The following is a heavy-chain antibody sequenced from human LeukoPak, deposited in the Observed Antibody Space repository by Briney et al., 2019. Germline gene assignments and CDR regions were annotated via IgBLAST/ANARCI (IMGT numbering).Heavy chain of an antibody. CDR3: AKDRIGQYCGGDCYSRSSY. CDR2: IKTKTEGGTT. J-gene: IGHJ4*02. V-gene: IGHV3-15*01. Sequence: PGGSLRLSCAASGFTFSNAWMNWVRQAPGKGLEWVGRIKTKTEGGTTDYAAPVKGRFTISRDDSKNTVYLQMNSLRAEDTAVYYCAKDRIGQYCGGDCYSRSSYWGQGTLVTVSS. CDR1: GFTFSNAW. D-gene: IGHD2-21*02.